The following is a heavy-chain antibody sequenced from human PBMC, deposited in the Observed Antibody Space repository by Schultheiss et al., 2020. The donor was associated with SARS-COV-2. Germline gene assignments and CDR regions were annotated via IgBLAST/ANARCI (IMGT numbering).Heavy chain of an antibody. CDR1: GYSSTNYW. Sequence: GGSLRLSCKGSGYSSTNYWIGWVRQMPGKGLEWMGIIYPGDSDTRYSPSFQGQVTISADKSISTAYLQWSSLKASDTAMYYCARQSLYYGSGSYYYYFDYWGQGTLVTVSS. CDR3: ARQSLYYGSGSYYYYFDY. V-gene: IGHV5-51*01. CDR2: IYPGDSDT. D-gene: IGHD3-10*01. J-gene: IGHJ4*02.